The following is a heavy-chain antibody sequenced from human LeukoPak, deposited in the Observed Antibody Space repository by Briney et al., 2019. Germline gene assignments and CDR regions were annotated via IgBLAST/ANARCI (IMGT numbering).Heavy chain of an antibody. CDR2: ISSSSSTI. D-gene: IGHD4/OR15-4a*01. V-gene: IGHV3-48*01. J-gene: IGHJ4*02. CDR1: GFTFSSYS. CDR3: ARRAGAYSHPYDY. Sequence: GGSLRLSCAASGFTFSSYSMNWVRQAPGKGLEWVSYISSSSSTIYYSDSVKGRFTISRDNSKNTLYLQMNSLRAEDTAVYYCARRAGAYSHPYDYWGQGTLVTVSS.